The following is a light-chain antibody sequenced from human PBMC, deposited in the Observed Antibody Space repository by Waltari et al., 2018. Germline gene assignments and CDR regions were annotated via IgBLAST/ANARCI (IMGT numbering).Light chain of an antibody. CDR1: RSNNGTYYD. J-gene: IGLJ3*02. V-gene: IGLV1-40*01. CDR2: GNT. Sequence: QSVLTQPPSVSGAPGQRVHISCTGGRSNNGTYYDVHLYRLLPGAAPKLVMYGNTNRPSGVPDRFSGSKSGTSASLAIAGLQAEDEADYFCQSYDSSLGAWVFGGGTKVTVL. CDR3: QSYDSSLGAWV.